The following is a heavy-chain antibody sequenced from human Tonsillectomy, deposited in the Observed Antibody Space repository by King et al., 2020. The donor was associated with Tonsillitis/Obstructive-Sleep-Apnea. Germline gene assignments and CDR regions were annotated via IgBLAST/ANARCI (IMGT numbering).Heavy chain of an antibody. V-gene: IGHV5-10-1*01. J-gene: IGHJ6*02. D-gene: IGHD3-10*01. CDR3: ASAGCYYSGMDV. CDR1: GYSFTSYW. CDR2: IDPSDSYT. Sequence: QLVQSGAEVKKPGESLRISCKGSGYSFTSYWISWVRQMPGKGLEWMGRIDPSDSYTDYSPSFQGHVTISADKSISTAYLQWSSLKASDTAMYYCASAGCYYSGMDVWGHGTTVIVSS.